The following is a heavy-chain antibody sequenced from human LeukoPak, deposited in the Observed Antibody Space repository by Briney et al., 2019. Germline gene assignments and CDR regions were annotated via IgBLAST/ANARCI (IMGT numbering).Heavy chain of an antibody. CDR1: NAFITSGSYY. D-gene: IGHD3-10*01. CDR2: IYTNGST. CDR3: ATFLEASGSYYYYYMDV. V-gene: IGHV4-61*09. J-gene: IGHJ6*03. Sequence: SQTLSLTCTVSNAFITSGSYYWTWIRQSAGKGLEWIGHIYTNGSTTYNPSLKSRVTVSVYTSKNQFSLKLTSVTAADTAVYYCATFLEASGSYYYYYMDVWGKGTTVTVSS.